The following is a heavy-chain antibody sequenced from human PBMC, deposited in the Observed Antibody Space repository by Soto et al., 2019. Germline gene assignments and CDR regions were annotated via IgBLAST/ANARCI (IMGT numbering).Heavy chain of an antibody. CDR2: ISGSGGST. CDR3: AKDRGHCSGGSCSYFDY. CDR1: GFTFTSYA. D-gene: IGHD2-15*01. Sequence: EVQLLESGGGLVQPGGSLRLSCGVSGFTFTSYAMSWVRQAPGKGLEWVSAISGSGGSTSYADSVKGRFTISRDISKNPVYLKMSSLRAEDTAVYYCAKDRGHCSGGSCSYFDYWGQGTLVTVSS. V-gene: IGHV3-23*01. J-gene: IGHJ4*02.